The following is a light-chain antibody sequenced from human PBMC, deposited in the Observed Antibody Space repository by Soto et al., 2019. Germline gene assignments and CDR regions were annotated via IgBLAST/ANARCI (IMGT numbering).Light chain of an antibody. CDR3: SSYTSSSTRV. V-gene: IGLV2-14*01. J-gene: IGLJ2*01. CDR1: SSDVGGYNY. Sequence: QSALTRHASVSGSPGQSITISCTGTSSDVGGYNYVSWYQQHPGKAPKLMIYDVSNRPSGVSNRFSGSKSGNTASLTISGLQAEDEADYYCSSYTSSSTRVFGAGTKLTVL. CDR2: DVS.